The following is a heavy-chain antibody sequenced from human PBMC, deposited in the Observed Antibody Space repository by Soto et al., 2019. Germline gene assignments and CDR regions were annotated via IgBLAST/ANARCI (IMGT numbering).Heavy chain of an antibody. Sequence: QVQLVQSGAEVKKPGASVKVSFKASGYTFTSYDIIWVRQATGQGLEWMGWMNPSTGNTDSAEKFQGRLTMTRNTSMSTVYMAVGSLSFEDPAVYYCARGRIIVAGGFDPWGQGTLVTVSS. CDR2: MNPSTGNT. V-gene: IGHV1-8*01. CDR1: GYTFTSYD. J-gene: IGHJ5*02. CDR3: ARGRIIVAGGFDP. D-gene: IGHD6-19*01.